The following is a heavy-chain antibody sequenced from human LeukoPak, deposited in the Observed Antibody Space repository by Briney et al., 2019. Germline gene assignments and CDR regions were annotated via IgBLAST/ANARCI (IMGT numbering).Heavy chain of an antibody. D-gene: IGHD3-3*01. CDR1: GGSLNNYY. CDR3: ARLSEWSKGPDY. J-gene: IGHJ4*02. V-gene: IGHV4-4*07. CDR2: IYSTGST. Sequence: SETLSLTCTVSGGSLNNYYWSWIRQPAGEGLEWIGRIYSTGSTDYNPSLKSRVTTSVDRSKNQFSLKLSSVTAADTAVYYCARLSEWSKGPDYWGQGTLVTVSS.